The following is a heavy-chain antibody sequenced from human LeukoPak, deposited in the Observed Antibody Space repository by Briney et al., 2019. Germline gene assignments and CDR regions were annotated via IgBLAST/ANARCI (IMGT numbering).Heavy chain of an antibody. Sequence: GRSLRLSCAASGFTFSNAWMSWVRQAPGKGLEWVGRIRSKTDGGTTDYAAPVKGRFTISRDDSKNTLYLQMSSLKTEDTAVYYCATERRYISSWYFDLWGRGTLVTVSS. CDR1: GFTFSNAW. V-gene: IGHV3-15*01. CDR3: ATERRYISSWYFDL. J-gene: IGHJ2*01. CDR2: IRSKTDGGTT. D-gene: IGHD6-13*01.